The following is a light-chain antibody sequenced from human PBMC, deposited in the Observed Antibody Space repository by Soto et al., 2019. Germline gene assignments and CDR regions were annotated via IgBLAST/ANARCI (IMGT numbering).Light chain of an antibody. CDR2: GAS. V-gene: IGKV1-9*01. CDR3: QQLNSYPQVT. Sequence: DVQLTQSPSFLSASVGDRVTITCRASQGINTDLAWYQQKPGKAPDLLIYGASTLQGGVPSRFSGGGSGKEFTLTINTLQPGDFATYYCQQLNSYPQVTFGRGTKVEIK. CDR1: QGINTD. J-gene: IGKJ4*01.